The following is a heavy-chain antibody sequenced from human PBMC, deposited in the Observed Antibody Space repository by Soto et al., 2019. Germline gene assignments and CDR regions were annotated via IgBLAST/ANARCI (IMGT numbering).Heavy chain of an antibody. CDR1: GDSVSSNSAA. CDR3: ARDSPLLVGAATYYGLEV. J-gene: IGHJ6*02. CDR2: TYYRSKWYN. Sequence: PSQTLSLTCAISGDSVSSNSAAWNWIRQSPSRGFEWLGRTYYRSKWYNDYAVSVKSRITINPDTSKNQFSLQLNSVTPEDTAVYYCARDSPLLVGAATYYGLEVWGQVTTVTVSS. D-gene: IGHD1-26*01. V-gene: IGHV6-1*01.